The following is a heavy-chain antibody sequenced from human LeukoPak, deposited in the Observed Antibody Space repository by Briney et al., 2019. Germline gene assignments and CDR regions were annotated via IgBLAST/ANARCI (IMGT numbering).Heavy chain of an antibody. V-gene: IGHV4-39*01. CDR3: ARHAPASGSCLFFDP. J-gene: IGHJ5*02. Sequence: PSETLSLTCTVSSGSISSSSYYWGWIRQPPGKGLEWIGSIYYSGSTYYNPSLKSRVTISVDTSKNQFSLKLSSVTAADTAVYYCARHAPASGSCLFFDPWGQGTLVTVSS. D-gene: IGHD1-26*01. CDR2: IYYSGST. CDR1: SGSISSSSYY.